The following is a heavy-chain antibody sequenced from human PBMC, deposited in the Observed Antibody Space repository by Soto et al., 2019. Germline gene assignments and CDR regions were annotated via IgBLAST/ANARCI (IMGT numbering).Heavy chain of an antibody. D-gene: IGHD3-3*01. J-gene: IGHJ6*02. V-gene: IGHV1-46*01. CDR2: INPSGGST. Sequence: ASVKGSCKASGYTFTSYYMHWVRQAPGHGLEWMGIINPSGGSTSYAQKFQGRVTMTRDTSTSTVYMELSSLRSEDTAVFFCARNTIFGVVIRSYGMDVWGQGTTVTVSS. CDR1: GYTFTSYY. CDR3: ARNTIFGVVIRSYGMDV.